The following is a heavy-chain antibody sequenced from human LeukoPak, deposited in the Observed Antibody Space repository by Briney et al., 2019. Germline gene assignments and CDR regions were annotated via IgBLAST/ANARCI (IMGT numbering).Heavy chain of an antibody. CDR2: ISSSSSTI. CDR3: ARDQSAYCGGDCYSDY. D-gene: IGHD2-21*02. V-gene: IGHV3-48*04. Sequence: GGSLRLSCAASGFTFSSYSMNWVRQAPGKGLEWVSYISSSSSTIYYADSVKGRFTISRDNAKNSLYLQMNSLRAEDTAVYYCARDQSAYCGGDCYSDYWGQGTLVTVSS. CDR1: GFTFSSYS. J-gene: IGHJ4*02.